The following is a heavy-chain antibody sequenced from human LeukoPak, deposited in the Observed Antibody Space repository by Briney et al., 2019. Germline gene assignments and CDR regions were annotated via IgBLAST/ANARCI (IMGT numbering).Heavy chain of an antibody. CDR3: ARDGRAAYCGGDCYSEAFDI. Sequence: SETLSLTCTVSGGSISSGSYHWSWIRQPAGKGLEWIGRIYTSGSTNYNPSLKSRVTMSVDTSKNQFSLKLSSVTAADTAVYYCARDGRAAYCGGDCYSEAFDIWGQGTMVTVSS. CDR2: IYTSGST. D-gene: IGHD2-21*02. J-gene: IGHJ3*02. V-gene: IGHV4-61*02. CDR1: GGSISSGSYH.